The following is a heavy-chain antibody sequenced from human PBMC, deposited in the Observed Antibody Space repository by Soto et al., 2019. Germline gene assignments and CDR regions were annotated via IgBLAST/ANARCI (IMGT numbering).Heavy chain of an antibody. J-gene: IGHJ4*02. D-gene: IGHD5-12*01. V-gene: IGHV6-1*01. CDR1: GDSFSSNSAA. CDR2: TYYRSKWYN. Sequence: SQTLSLTCAISGDSFSSNSAAWNWVRQSPSRGLEWLGRTYYRSKWYNDYAASVKSRITINPDTSKNQFSLQLDSVTPEDTAVYYCERKGGWDSEHFDYWGQGNLVTVS. CDR3: ERKGGWDSEHFDY.